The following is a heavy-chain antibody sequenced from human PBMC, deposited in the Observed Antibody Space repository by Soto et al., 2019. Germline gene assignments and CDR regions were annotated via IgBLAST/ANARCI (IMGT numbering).Heavy chain of an antibody. CDR2: MNPNSGNT. D-gene: IGHD3-3*01. CDR1: GYTFTSYD. J-gene: IGHJ6*02. V-gene: IGHV1-8*01. Sequence: GASVKVSCKASGYTFTSYDINWVRQATGQGLEWMGWMNPNSGNTGYAQKFQDRVTMTRNTSISTAYMELSSLRSEDTAVYYCARGKKIWGGYYKFYSYYGMQVWGQGTSVTVSS. CDR3: ARGKKIWGGYYKFYSYYGMQV.